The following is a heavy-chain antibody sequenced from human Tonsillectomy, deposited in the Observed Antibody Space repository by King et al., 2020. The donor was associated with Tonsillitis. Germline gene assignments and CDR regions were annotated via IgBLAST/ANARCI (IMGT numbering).Heavy chain of an antibody. CDR3: ARDSRSGGYWPYFDY. V-gene: IGHV4-59*01. J-gene: IGHJ4*02. D-gene: IGHD1-26*01. CDR1: GGSISSYY. Sequence: QLQESGPGLVKPSETLSLTCTVSGGSISSYYWSWIRQPPGKGLEWIGYIYYSGSTNYNPSLKSRVTISVDTSKNQFSLKLSSVTAADTAVYYCARDSRSGGYWPYFDYWGQGTLVTVSS. CDR2: IYYSGST.